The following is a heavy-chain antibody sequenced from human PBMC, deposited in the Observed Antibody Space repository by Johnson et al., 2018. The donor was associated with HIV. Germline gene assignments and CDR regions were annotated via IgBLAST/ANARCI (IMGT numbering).Heavy chain of an antibody. CDR1: GFTCSSYA. Sequence: EVQLVESGGGLVQPGGSLRLSCAASGFTCSSYAMSWVRQAPGKGLEWVSAISGSGGSTYYADSVKGRFTSSRNNSKNTLYLQMNSLRVEDTVVYYCAKDIRLVSAYYDILSGTSFDAFDIWGQGTMVTVSS. V-gene: IGHV3-23*04. D-gene: IGHD3-9*01. CDR3: AKDIRLVSAYYDILSGTSFDAFDI. CDR2: ISGSGGST. J-gene: IGHJ3*02.